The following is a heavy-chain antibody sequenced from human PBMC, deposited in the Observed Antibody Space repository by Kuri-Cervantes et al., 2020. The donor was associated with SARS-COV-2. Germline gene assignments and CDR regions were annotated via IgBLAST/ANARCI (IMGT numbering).Heavy chain of an antibody. CDR1: GGTFSSYA. Sequence: ASVKVSCKASGGTFSSYAISWVRQAPGQRLEWMGWINAGNGNTKYSQKFQGRVTITRDTSASTAYMELSSLRSEDTAVYYCARVGTGYCSGGSCRLLSGFDPWGQGTLVTVSS. CDR3: ARVGTGYCSGGSCRLLSGFDP. J-gene: IGHJ5*02. D-gene: IGHD2-15*01. V-gene: IGHV1-3*01. CDR2: INAGNGNT.